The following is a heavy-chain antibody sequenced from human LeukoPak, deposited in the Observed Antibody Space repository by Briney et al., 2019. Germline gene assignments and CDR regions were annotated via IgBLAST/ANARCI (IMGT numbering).Heavy chain of an antibody. CDR3: AREYSSGWSRHFDY. CDR1: GGTFSSYA. D-gene: IGHD6-19*01. Sequence: SVKVSCKAFGGTFSSYAISWVRQAPGQRLEWMGGSIAIFGTANYAQKFQGRVTITADESTSAAYMELSSPRAEDTDVYYCAREYSSGWSRHFDYWGQGTLVTVSS. V-gene: IGHV1-69*13. J-gene: IGHJ4*02. CDR2: SIAIFGTA.